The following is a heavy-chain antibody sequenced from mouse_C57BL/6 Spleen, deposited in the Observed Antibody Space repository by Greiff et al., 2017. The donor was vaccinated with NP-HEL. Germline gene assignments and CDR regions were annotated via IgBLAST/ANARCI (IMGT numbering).Heavy chain of an antibody. CDR1: GYSITSGYH. V-gene: IGHV3-6*01. CDR2: ISYDGSN. CDR3: ARDGYYPAWFAY. J-gene: IGHJ3*01. D-gene: IGHD2-3*01. Sequence: VQLKESGPGLVKPSQSLSLTCSVTGYSITSGYHWNWIRQFPGNKLEWMGYISYDGSNNYNPSLKNRISITRDTSKNQFFLKLNTVTTEDTATYYCARDGYYPAWFAYWGQGTLVTVSA.